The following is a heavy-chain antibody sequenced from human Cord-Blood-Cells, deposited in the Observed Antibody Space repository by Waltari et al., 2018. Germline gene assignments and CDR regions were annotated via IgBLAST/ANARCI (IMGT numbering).Heavy chain of an antibody. J-gene: IGHJ4*02. CDR3: ASDRRGRFDY. V-gene: IGHV4-39*01. Sequence: QLQLQESGPGLVKPSETLSLTCTVSGGPISSRSYSWGWIRQPPGKGLEWIGSIYYSGSTYYNPSLKSRVTISVDTSKNQFSLKLSSVTAADTAVYYCASDRRGRFDYWGQGTLVTVSS. CDR2: IYYSGST. CDR1: GGPISSRSYS.